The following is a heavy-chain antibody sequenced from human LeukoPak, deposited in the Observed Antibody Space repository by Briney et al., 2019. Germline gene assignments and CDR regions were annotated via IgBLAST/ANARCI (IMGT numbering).Heavy chain of an antibody. Sequence: ASVKVSCKASGYTFTGYYMHWVRQAPGQGLEWMGWINPNSGGTNYAQKFQGRVTMTRDTSISTAYMELRSLRSDDTAVYYCARVSYDFWSGYYTEEYYFDYWGQGTLVTVSS. CDR2: INPNSGGT. D-gene: IGHD3-3*01. V-gene: IGHV1-2*02. CDR3: ARVSYDFWSGYYTEEYYFDY. CDR1: GYTFTGYY. J-gene: IGHJ4*02.